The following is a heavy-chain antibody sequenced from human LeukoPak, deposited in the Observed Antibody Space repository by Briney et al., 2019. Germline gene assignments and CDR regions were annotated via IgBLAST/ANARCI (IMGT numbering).Heavy chain of an antibody. V-gene: IGHV4-34*01. D-gene: IGHD3-22*01. CDR2: INHSGST. Sequence: PSETLSLTCAVYGGSFSGYYWSWIRQPPGKGLEWIGEINHSGSTNYNPSLKSRVTISVDTSKNQFSLKLSSVTAADTAVYYCARDPGKPPTYYYDSSGYYPFDYWGQGTLVTVSS. J-gene: IGHJ4*02. CDR1: GGSFSGYY. CDR3: ARDPGKPPTYYYDSSGYYPFDY.